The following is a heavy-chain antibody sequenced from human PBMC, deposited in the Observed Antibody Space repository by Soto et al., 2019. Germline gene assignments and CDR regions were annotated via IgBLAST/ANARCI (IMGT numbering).Heavy chain of an antibody. CDR3: ARDDYGLVFDY. V-gene: IGHV3-30-3*01. CDR1: RFTFSSYA. J-gene: IGHJ4*02. Sequence: PGGSLRLSCAASRFTFSSYAMHWVRQTPGKGLEWVAIISYDGSDKYYAASVKGRFTISRDNSKNTLYLQMTSLTAEDTALYYCARDDYGLVFDYWGQGTLVTVSS. CDR2: ISYDGSDK. D-gene: IGHD3-10*01.